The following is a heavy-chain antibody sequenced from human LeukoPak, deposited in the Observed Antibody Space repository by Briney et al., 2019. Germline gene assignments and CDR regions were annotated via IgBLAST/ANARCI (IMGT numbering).Heavy chain of an antibody. CDR2: IIPIFGTA. J-gene: IGHJ4*02. V-gene: IGHV1-69*01. D-gene: IGHD4-11*01. Sequence: ASVKVSCKASGGTFSSYAISWERQAPGQGLEWMGGIIPIFGTANYAQKFQGRVTITADESTSTAYMELSSLRSEDTAVYYCARDRGTVTTFDYWGQGTLVTVSS. CDR3: ARDRGTVTTFDY. CDR1: GGTFSSYA.